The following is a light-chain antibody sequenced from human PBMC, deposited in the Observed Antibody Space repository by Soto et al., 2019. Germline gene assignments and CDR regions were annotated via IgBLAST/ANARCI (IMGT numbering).Light chain of an antibody. CDR3: LQYGISPLT. CDR2: GAS. CDR1: QSVSSSY. Sequence: EIVLTQSPGTLSLSPGERATLSCRASQSVSSSYLAWYQQKPGQAPRLLIYGASSRATGIPDRFSGSGSGTDFTLSISRLEPEDFAVYSCLQYGISPLTFGVGTKVAIK. J-gene: IGKJ4*01. V-gene: IGKV3-20*01.